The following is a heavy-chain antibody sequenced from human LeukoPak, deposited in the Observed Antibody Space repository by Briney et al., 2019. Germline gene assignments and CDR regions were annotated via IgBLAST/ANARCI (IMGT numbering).Heavy chain of an antibody. CDR1: GYTFTSHH. CDR2: INPSGGSA. D-gene: IGHD3-10*01. Sequence: GASVKVSCKASGYTFTSHHMHWVRQAPGQGLEWMGIINPSGGSATYAQKFQGRVTMTRDTSISTAYMELSRLRSDDTAVYYCARGPPKAMVRGPIDPWGQGTLVTVSS. CDR3: ARGPPKAMVRGPIDP. V-gene: IGHV1-46*01. J-gene: IGHJ5*02.